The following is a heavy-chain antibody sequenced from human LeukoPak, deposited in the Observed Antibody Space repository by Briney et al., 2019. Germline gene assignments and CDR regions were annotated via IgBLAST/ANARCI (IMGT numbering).Heavy chain of an antibody. D-gene: IGHD1-26*01. CDR3: ARVRGGSWVAFDI. CDR2: SRNKANSYTT. V-gene: IGHV3-72*01. J-gene: IGHJ3*02. Sequence: GGSLRLSCAASGITFSDHYMDWVRQAPGRGLEWVGRSRNKANSYTTEYAASVKGRFTISRDDSKNSLYLQMNSLKTEDTAVYYCARVRGGSWVAFDIWGQGTMVTVSS. CDR1: GITFSDHY.